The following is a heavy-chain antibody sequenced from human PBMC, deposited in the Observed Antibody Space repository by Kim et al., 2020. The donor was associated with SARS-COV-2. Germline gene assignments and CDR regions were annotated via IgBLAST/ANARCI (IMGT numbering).Heavy chain of an antibody. Sequence: SETLSLTCIVSGGSISTGSYYWGWLRQHPGKGLEWIGNIYYSGSTNYNPSLKSRVTMSVDTSKNQFSLKLTSVSAADTAVYYCARAFTTVTSRFDIWGQGTLVTVSS. CDR1: GGSISTGSYY. CDR3: ARAFTTVTSRFDI. CDR2: IYYSGST. J-gene: IGHJ4*02. V-gene: IGHV4-39*01. D-gene: IGHD4-17*01.